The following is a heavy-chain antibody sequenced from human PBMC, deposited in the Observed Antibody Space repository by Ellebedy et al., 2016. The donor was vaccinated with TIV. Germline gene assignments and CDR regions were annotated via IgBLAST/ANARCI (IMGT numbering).Heavy chain of an antibody. D-gene: IGHD3-10*01. Sequence: LETLSLTCTVSGGSISRSSYYWGWIRQPPQRGLEWIGSIYHTGSTFYNPSLKSRVTISVDTSKSQFSLRLTSVTAADTAVYYCARWFGELLYVRWFDPWGQGTLVTVSS. CDR2: IYHTGST. CDR1: GGSISRSSYY. J-gene: IGHJ5*02. CDR3: ARWFGELLYVRWFDP. V-gene: IGHV4-39*01.